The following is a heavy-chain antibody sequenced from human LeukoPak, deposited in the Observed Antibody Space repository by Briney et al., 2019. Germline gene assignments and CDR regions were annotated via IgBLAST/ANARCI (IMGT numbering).Heavy chain of an antibody. V-gene: IGHV1-8*01. D-gene: IGHD3-10*01. CDR1: GYTFTSYD. J-gene: IGHJ6*03. CDR3: ARGQGRGVHLLPYYYYYMDV. CDR2: MNPNSGNT. Sequence: ASVKVSCKASGYTFTSYDINWVRQATGQGLEWMGWMNPNSGNTGYAQKFQGRVTMTRNTSISTAYMELSSLRSEDTAVYYCARGQGRGVHLLPYYYYYMDVWGKGTTVTVSS.